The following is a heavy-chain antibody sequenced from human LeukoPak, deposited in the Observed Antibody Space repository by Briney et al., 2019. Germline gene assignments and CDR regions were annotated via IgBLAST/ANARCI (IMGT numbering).Heavy chain of an antibody. CDR1: GGSISGFY. CDR3: ARGSPYGRNWFDP. Sequence: SETLSLTCTVSGGSISGFYWSWIRQTAGKGLGWIGRIYTSGSTNYNPSLKSRVTISVDTSKNQFSLKLSSVTAADTAVYYCARGSPYGRNWFDPWGQGTLVTVSS. CDR2: IYTSGST. V-gene: IGHV4-4*07. D-gene: IGHD3-10*01. J-gene: IGHJ5*02.